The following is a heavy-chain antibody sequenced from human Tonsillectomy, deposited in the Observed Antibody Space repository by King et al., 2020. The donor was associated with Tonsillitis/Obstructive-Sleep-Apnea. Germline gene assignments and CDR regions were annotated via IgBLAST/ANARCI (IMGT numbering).Heavy chain of an antibody. CDR2: ISYSGRT. CDR1: GGSVSSSSYY. D-gene: IGHD7-27*01. Sequence: QLQESGPRLVKPSETLSLTCSVSGGSVSSSSYYWGWIRQPPGKGLEWIGSISYSGRTYYNPSLKSRVTISEDTSKNQFSLKLNSVTAADTAVYYCARQKGGTGDPIDYWGQGTLVTVSS. V-gene: IGHV4-39*01. J-gene: IGHJ4*02. CDR3: ARQKGGTGDPIDY.